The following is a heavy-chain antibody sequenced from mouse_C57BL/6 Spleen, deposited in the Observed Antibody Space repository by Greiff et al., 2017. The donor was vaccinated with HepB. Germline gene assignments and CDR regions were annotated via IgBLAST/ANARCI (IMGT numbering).Heavy chain of an antibody. J-gene: IGHJ1*03. CDR3: ARSIWYFDV. CDR2: ISSGSSTI. D-gene: IGHD2-10*02. V-gene: IGHV5-17*01. CDR1: GFTFSDYG. Sequence: DVMLVESGGGLVKPGGSLKLSCAASGFTFSDYGMHWVRQAPEKGLEWVAYISSGSSTIYYADTVKGRFTISRDNAKNTLFLQMTSLRSEDTAMYYCARSIWYFDVWGTGTTVTVSS.